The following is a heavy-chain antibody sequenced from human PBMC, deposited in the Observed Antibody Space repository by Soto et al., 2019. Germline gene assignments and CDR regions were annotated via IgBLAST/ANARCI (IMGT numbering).Heavy chain of an antibody. CDR3: AKGMGYCSSTSCYGLVYYYGMDV. CDR2: ISYDGSNK. CDR1: GFTFSSYG. J-gene: IGHJ6*02. V-gene: IGHV3-30*18. Sequence: QVQLVEAGGGVVQPGRSLRLSCAASGFTFSSYGMHWVRQAPGKGLEWVAVISYDGSNKYYADSVKGRFTISRDNSKNTLYLQMNSQRAEDTAVYYCAKGMGYCSSTSCYGLVYYYGMDVWGQGTTVTVSS. D-gene: IGHD2-2*01.